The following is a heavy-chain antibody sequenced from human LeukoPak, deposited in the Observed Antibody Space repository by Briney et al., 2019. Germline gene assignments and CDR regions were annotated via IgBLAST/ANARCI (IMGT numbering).Heavy chain of an antibody. J-gene: IGHJ3*02. D-gene: IGHD5-18*01. CDR2: INTNTGNP. CDR1: GYTFTNYG. CDR3: ARDLQLWSLGAFDI. V-gene: IGHV7-4-1*02. Sequence: ASVKVSCKASGYTFTNYGITWVRQAPGQGLEWMGWINTNTGNPTYAQGFTGRFVFSLDTSVSTAYLQISSLKAEDTAVYYCARDLQLWSLGAFDIWGQGTMVTVSS.